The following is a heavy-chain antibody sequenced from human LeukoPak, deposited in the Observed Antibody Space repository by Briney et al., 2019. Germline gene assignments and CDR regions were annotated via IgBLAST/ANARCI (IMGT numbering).Heavy chain of an antibody. CDR3: AREVVGATPYYYYYYMDV. V-gene: IGHV4-61*02. D-gene: IGHD1-26*01. J-gene: IGHJ6*03. CDR2: IYTSGST. Sequence: SETLSLTCTVSGGSISSGSYYWSWIRQPAGKGLEWIGRIYTSGSTNYNPSLKSRVTISVDTSKNQFSLKLSSVTAADTAVYYCAREVVGATPYYYYYYMDVWGKGTTVAISS. CDR1: GGSISSGSYY.